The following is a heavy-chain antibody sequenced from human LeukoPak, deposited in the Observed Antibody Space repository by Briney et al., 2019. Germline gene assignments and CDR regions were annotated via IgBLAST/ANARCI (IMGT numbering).Heavy chain of an antibody. CDR2: IWNDRSNK. Sequence: GGSLRLSCAASGFTFSIYGMHWVRQAPGKGLEWVAVIWNDRSNKYYADSVKGRFTISRDNSKNTLYLQMNSLRAEDTAVYSCARASGPFDYWGQGTLVTVSS. V-gene: IGHV3-33*01. J-gene: IGHJ4*02. CDR1: GFTFSIYG. D-gene: IGHD3-10*01. CDR3: ARASGPFDY.